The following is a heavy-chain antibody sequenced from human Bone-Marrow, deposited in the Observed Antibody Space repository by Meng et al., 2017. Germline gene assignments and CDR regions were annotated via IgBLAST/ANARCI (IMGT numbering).Heavy chain of an antibody. CDR1: GFTFSDYY. J-gene: IGHJ4*02. D-gene: IGHD3-9*01. Sequence: GESLKISCAASGFTFSDYYMSWIRQAPGKGLEWVSYISSSGSTIYYADSVKGRFTISRDNAKNSLYLQMNSLRAEDTAVYYCARDTYYDILTGPPIDYWGQGTLVTVSS. V-gene: IGHV3-11*04. CDR3: ARDTYYDILTGPPIDY. CDR2: ISSSGSTI.